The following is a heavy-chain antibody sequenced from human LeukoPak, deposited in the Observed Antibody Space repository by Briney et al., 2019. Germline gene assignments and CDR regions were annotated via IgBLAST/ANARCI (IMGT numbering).Heavy chain of an antibody. CDR3: ATSPRDRYFDY. CDR1: GYTFTGYY. J-gene: IGHJ4*02. CDR2: INPNSGGT. V-gene: IGHV1-2*02. D-gene: IGHD3-10*01. Sequence: ASVKVSCKASGYTFTGYYMHWVRQAPGQGLEWMGWINPNSGGTNYGQKFRGRVTMTRDTSISTAYMELSRLRSDDTAVYYCATSPRDRYFDYWGQGTLVTVSS.